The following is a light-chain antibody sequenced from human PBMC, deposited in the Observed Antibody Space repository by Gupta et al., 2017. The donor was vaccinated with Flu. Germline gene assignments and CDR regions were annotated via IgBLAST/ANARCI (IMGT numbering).Light chain of an antibody. CDR2: GIR. V-gene: IGLV2-14*03. CDR3: SSYTTTRV. CDR1: CSDVGGGYNF. J-gene: IGLJ3*02. Sequence: QSGLTQPASLSRSPGQSITISCTGTCSDVGGGYNFVPQYQEHPGKAPKLLIYGIRTRPSGVSNRFSGARSGNTASRTISGLQADDEADYYCSSYTTTRVFGGGTKLTVL.